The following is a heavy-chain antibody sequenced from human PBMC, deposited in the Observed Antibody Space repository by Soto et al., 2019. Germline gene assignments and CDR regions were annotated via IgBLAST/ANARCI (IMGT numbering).Heavy chain of an antibody. Sequence: EVQLLESGGGLVQPGGSLRLSCAASGFTFSSYAMSWVRQAPGMGLEWVSAISGSGGSTYYADSVKGRFTISRDNSKNTLYLQMNSLRAEDTAVYYCAKDHGTIFGVVIIRGDGMDVWGQGTTVTVSS. V-gene: IGHV3-23*01. CDR3: AKDHGTIFGVVIIRGDGMDV. CDR1: GFTFSSYA. CDR2: ISGSGGST. D-gene: IGHD3-3*01. J-gene: IGHJ6*02.